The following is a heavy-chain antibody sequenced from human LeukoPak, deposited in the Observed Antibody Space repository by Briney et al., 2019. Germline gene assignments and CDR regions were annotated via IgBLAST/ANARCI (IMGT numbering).Heavy chain of an antibody. CDR2: ISSSSSYI. Sequence: GGSLRLSCAASGFTFSSYSMNWVRQAPGKGLEWVSSISSSSSYIYCADSVKGRFTISRDNAKNSLYLQMNSLRAEDTAVYYCARDLSLVGSFDYWGQGTLVTVSS. CDR1: GFTFSSYS. CDR3: ARDLSLVGSFDY. J-gene: IGHJ4*02. V-gene: IGHV3-21*01. D-gene: IGHD1-26*01.